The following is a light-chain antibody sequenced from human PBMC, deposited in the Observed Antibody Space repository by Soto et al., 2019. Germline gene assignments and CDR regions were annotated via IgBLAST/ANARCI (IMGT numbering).Light chain of an antibody. CDR1: QSVSSN. CDR2: GAS. V-gene: IGKV3-15*01. Sequence: EIVMTQSPAPLSVSPGERATLSCRASQSVSSNLAWSQQKPGQAPRLLIYGASTRATGIRARFSGSVSGTEFTLTIRSLQSEDFAVYYCQQYNNWPQTFGKGTKLEIK. J-gene: IGKJ2*01. CDR3: QQYNNWPQT.